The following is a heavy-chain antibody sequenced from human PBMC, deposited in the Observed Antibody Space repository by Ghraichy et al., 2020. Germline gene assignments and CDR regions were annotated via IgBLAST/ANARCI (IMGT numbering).Heavy chain of an antibody. CDR1: GYTFTSYG. CDR3: ARDPQRNYDFWSGYYTPYYYYGMDV. D-gene: IGHD3-3*01. Sequence: ASVKVSCKASGYTFTSYGISWVRQAPGQGLEWMGWISAYNGNTNYAQKLQGRVTMTTDTSTSTAYMELRSLRSDDTAVYYCARDPQRNYDFWSGYYTPYYYYGMDVWGQGTTVTVSS. J-gene: IGHJ6*02. CDR2: ISAYNGNT. V-gene: IGHV1-18*04.